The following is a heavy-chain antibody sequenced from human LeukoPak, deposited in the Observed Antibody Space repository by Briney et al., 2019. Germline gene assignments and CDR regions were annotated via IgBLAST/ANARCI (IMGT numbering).Heavy chain of an antibody. CDR1: GGSFSGYY. CDR3: ARGREVYGMDV. J-gene: IGHJ6*02. V-gene: IGHV4-34*01. CDR2: INHSGST. Sequence: SETLSLTCAVYGGSFSGYYWSWIRQPPGKGLEWIGEINHSGSTNYNLSLKSRVTISVDTSKNQFSLKLSSVTAADTAVYYCARGREVYGMDVWGQGTTVTVSS.